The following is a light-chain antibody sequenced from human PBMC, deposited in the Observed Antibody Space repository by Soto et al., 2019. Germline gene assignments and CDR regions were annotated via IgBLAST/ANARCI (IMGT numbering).Light chain of an antibody. V-gene: IGLV2-14*01. CDR1: SSDVGAYNY. CDR2: DVT. Sequence: QSVLTQPASVSGSPGQSITISCTGTSSDVGAYNYVSWYQQHPGKAPKLIIYDVTNRPSGVSNRFSGSKSGNTASLTISELQAEDEADYYCRSYISRGYVFGTGTKVTVL. J-gene: IGLJ1*01. CDR3: RSYISRGYV.